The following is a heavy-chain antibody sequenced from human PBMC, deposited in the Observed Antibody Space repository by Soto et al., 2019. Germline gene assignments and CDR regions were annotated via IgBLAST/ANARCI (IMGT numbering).Heavy chain of an antibody. CDR3: AGRWSTVTTPGYRY. V-gene: IGHV4-39*01. CDR2: IDYSGST. J-gene: IGHJ4*02. D-gene: IGHD4-17*01. Sequence: PSETLSLTCTVSAGSVSSSNFYWGWIRQPPGKGLEWIGSIDYSGSTYYNPSLKSRLSISVEKSKNQFSLKLTSVTAADTAVFFCAGRWSTVTTPGYRYWGPGTLVTVSS. CDR1: AGSVSSSNFY.